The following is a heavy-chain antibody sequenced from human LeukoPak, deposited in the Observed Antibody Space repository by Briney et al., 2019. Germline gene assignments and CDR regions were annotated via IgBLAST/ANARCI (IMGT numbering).Heavy chain of an antibody. Sequence: RASVRVSCKAPENTFTNYYMHWVRQAPGQGLEWLGLINPNGDRTAYAQNFQGRVTMTRDTSTTTVSLELSSLRSEDTAVYYCARDMSTRVTPISYAIDVWGQGTMVTVSS. CDR1: ENTFTNYY. V-gene: IGHV1-46*01. D-gene: IGHD4-23*01. CDR3: ARDMSTRVTPISYAIDV. CDR2: INPNGDRT. J-gene: IGHJ3*01.